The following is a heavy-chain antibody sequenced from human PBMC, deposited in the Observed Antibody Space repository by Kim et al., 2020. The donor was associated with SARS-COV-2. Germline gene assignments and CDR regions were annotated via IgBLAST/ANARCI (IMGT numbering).Heavy chain of an antibody. CDR1: GYSFTSYW. V-gene: IGHV5-10-1*01. D-gene: IGHD3-10*01. CDR3: ARSYGSGSYWYYYGMDV. Sequence: GESLKISCKGSGYSFTSYWISWVRQMPGKGLEWMGRIDPSDSYTNYSPSFQGHVTISADKSISTAYLQWSSLKASDTAMYYCARSYGSGSYWYYYGMDVWGQGTTVTVSS. J-gene: IGHJ6*02. CDR2: IDPSDSYT.